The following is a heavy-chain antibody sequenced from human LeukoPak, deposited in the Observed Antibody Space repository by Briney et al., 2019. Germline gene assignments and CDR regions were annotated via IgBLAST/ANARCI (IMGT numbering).Heavy chain of an antibody. J-gene: IGHJ4*02. CDR1: GFTVSSNY. CDR2: ISTSSTYK. D-gene: IGHD1-26*01. Sequence: GGSLRLSCAASGFTVSSNYMSWVRQAPGKGLEFVSSISTSSTYKYYADSVKGRFTISRDDAKNSLYLQMNSLRAEDTALYYCARDQRGGTYSDYWGQGTLVTVSS. CDR3: ARDQRGGTYSDY. V-gene: IGHV3-21*01.